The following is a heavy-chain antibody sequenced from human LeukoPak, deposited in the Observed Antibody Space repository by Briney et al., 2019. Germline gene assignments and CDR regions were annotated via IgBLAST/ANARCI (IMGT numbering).Heavy chain of an antibody. J-gene: IGHJ6*03. D-gene: IGHD6-19*01. CDR3: ARGRSGGWKDMDV. Sequence: GGSLRLSCAASGFTVSSNYMSWVRQAPGKGLEWVSVIYSGGSTYYADSVKGRFTISRDNSKNTLYLQMNSLRAEDTAVYYCARGRSGGWKDMDVWGKGTTVTVSS. CDR1: GFTVSSNY. CDR2: IYSGGST. V-gene: IGHV3-53*01.